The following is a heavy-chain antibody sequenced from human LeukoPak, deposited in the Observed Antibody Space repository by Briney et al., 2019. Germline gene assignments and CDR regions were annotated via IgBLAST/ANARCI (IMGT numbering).Heavy chain of an antibody. V-gene: IGHV4-30-4*02. CDR1: GGSISSGDYY. CDR3: AREESSSWYYFDY. Sequence: SETLSLTCTVSGGSISSGDYYWSWIRQPPGKGLEWIGYIYYRGSTYYNPSLKSRVTMSVDMSKNQFSLKLSSVTAADTAVYYCAREESSSWYYFDYWGQGTLVTVSS. J-gene: IGHJ4*02. CDR2: IYYRGST. D-gene: IGHD6-13*01.